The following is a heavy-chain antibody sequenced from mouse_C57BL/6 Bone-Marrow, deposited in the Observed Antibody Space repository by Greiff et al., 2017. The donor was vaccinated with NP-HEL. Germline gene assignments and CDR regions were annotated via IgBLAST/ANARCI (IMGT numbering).Heavy chain of an antibody. Sequence: EVQLQQSGPVLVKPGASVKMSCKASGYTFTDYYMNWVKQSHGKSLEWIGVINPYNGGTSYNQKFKGTATLTVDKSSSTAYMELNSLTSEDSAVYYCAREGPRYFDYWGQGTTLTVSS. V-gene: IGHV1-19*01. CDR2: INPYNGGT. J-gene: IGHJ2*01. CDR3: AREGPRYFDY. D-gene: IGHD3-3*01. CDR1: GYTFTDYY.